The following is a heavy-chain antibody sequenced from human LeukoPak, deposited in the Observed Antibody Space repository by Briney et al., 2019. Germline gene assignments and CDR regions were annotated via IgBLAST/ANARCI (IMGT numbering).Heavy chain of an antibody. J-gene: IGHJ5*02. Sequence: EPGGSLRLSCAASGFTFSDYYMSWIRQAPGKGLEWVSYISSSGSTIYYADSVKGRFTISRDNAKNSLYLQMNSLRAEDTAVYYCARLLKSGSYVRLDPWGQGTLVTVSS. D-gene: IGHD1-26*01. CDR3: ARLLKSGSYVRLDP. V-gene: IGHV3-11*01. CDR2: ISSSGSTI. CDR1: GFTFSDYY.